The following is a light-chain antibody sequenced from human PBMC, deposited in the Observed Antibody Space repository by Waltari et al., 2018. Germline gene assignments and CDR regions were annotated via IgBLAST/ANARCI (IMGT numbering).Light chain of an antibody. Sequence: DIVMTQSPDSLVVSLGERATVNCRSSQSLLYSSNNKNYLAWYQQKPGQPPKLLIYWASTRESGVPDRFSGSGSGTDFTLTISSLQAEDVAVYYCQQLYSTPLTFGGGTKVEIK. V-gene: IGKV4-1*01. J-gene: IGKJ4*01. CDR2: WAS. CDR3: QQLYSTPLT. CDR1: QSLLYSSNNKNY.